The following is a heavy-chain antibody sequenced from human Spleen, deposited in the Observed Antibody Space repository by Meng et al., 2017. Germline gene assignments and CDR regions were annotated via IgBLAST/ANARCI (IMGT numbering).Heavy chain of an antibody. V-gene: IGHV4-38-2*02. Sequence: GSLRLSCTVSGYSISSGYYWGWIRQPLGKGLECIATKYHSGNTYYNPSLKSRVTMSADTSKNQFSLKLTSVTAADTAVYYCAGGAVVTLIFYHAMDVWGQGTTVTVSS. CDR2: KYHSGNT. CDR1: GYSISSGYY. D-gene: IGHD2-21*02. J-gene: IGHJ6*02. CDR3: AGGAVVTLIFYHAMDV.